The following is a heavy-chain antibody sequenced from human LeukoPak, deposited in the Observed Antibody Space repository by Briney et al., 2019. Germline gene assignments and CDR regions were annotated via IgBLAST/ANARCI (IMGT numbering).Heavy chain of an antibody. V-gene: IGHV3-7*01. D-gene: IGHD6-19*01. CDR3: ARDPHSSGWYWIFDY. CDR1: GFTFSSYW. CDR2: INQHGSEK. Sequence: GGSLRLSCAASGFTFSSYWMSWVRQAPGKGLEWVANINQHGSEKYYVDSVKGRFTISRDNAKNSLYLQMNSLRAEDTAVYYCARDPHSSGWYWIFDYWGQGTLVTVSS. J-gene: IGHJ4*02.